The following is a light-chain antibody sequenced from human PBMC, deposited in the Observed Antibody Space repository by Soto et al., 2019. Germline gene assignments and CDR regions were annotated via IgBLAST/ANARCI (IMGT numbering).Light chain of an antibody. J-gene: IGKJ1*01. CDR2: DAS. V-gene: IGKV3-11*01. CDR1: QSVSSF. CDR3: QERSNGPWT. Sequence: EIVLTQSPATLSLSPGGRATLSCRASQSVSSFLAWYQQKPGQAPRLLIYDASSRATGIPARFSGSGSGTDFTLTISSLEPEDFAVYYCQERSNGPWTFGQGTKVELK.